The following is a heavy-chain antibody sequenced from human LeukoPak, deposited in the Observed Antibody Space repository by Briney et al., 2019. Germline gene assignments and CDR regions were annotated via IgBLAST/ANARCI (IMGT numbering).Heavy chain of an antibody. Sequence: ASVKVSFKASGGTLTSYVLNWVRQAPGQGPEWLGGFIPTFGTTNYAQRFHDRVAITTDKFTNTAYLELSSLRSEDTAVYYCAISPPLVTIHFYYFMDVWGTGTTVTISS. CDR1: GGTLTSYV. CDR2: FIPTFGTT. D-gene: IGHD4-11*01. V-gene: IGHV1-69*05. J-gene: IGHJ6*03. CDR3: AISPPLVTIHFYYFMDV.